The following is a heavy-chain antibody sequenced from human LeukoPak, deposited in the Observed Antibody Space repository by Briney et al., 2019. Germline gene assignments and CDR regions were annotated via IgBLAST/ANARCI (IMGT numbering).Heavy chain of an antibody. Sequence: SDTLSLTCTVSGGSITNYYWTWIRQPPGKGLEWIGYISYSGSTNYNPSLKSRVTISVDTSKNQFSLRLTSVTAADTAVYYCARHGDSSTWSYFDYWGQGTLVTVSS. D-gene: IGHD6-13*01. CDR3: ARHGDSSTWSYFDY. V-gene: IGHV4-59*08. CDR1: GGSITNYY. CDR2: ISYSGST. J-gene: IGHJ4*02.